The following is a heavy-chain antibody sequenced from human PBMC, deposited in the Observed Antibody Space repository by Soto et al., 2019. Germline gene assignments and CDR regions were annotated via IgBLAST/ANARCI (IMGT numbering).Heavy chain of an antibody. V-gene: IGHV1-69*04. Sequence: SVKVSCKASGGTFSSYTISWVRQAPGQGLDWMGRIIPILGIANYAQKFQGRVTITADKSTSTAYMELSSLRSEDTAVYYCARENEGRFDPWGQGTLVTVSS. CDR1: GGTFSSYT. J-gene: IGHJ5*02. CDR2: IIPILGIA. CDR3: ARENEGRFDP.